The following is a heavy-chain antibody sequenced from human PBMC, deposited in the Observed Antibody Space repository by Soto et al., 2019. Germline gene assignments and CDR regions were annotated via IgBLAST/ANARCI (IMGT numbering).Heavy chain of an antibody. CDR2: ISYDGSNK. V-gene: IGHV3-30*18. J-gene: IGHJ4*02. Sequence: GGSLRLSCAASGFTFSSYGMHWVRQAPGKGLEWVAVISYDGSNKYYADSVKGRFTISRDNSKNTLYLQMNSLRAEDTAVYYCAKGRGYYDSSGPFDYWGQGTLVTVSS. D-gene: IGHD3-22*01. CDR1: GFTFSSYG. CDR3: AKGRGYYDSSGPFDY.